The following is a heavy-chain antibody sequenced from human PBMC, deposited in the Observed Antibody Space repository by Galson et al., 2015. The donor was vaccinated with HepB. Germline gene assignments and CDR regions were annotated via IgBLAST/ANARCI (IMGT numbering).Heavy chain of an antibody. CDR1: GFSLTTKEVY. D-gene: IGHD2-15*01. J-gene: IGHJ3*02. CDR3: ARIRRRSGGPTGSEAFDI. CDR2: IDWDDDK. Sequence: PALVKPTQTLTLTCTFSGFSLTTKEVYVSWIRQPPGKALEWLAVIDWDDDKFYTTSLRTRLTISKDTSKNLVVLRMTNMDPVDTATYYCARIRRRSGGPTGSEAFDIWGQGTMVTVSS. V-gene: IGHV2-70*01.